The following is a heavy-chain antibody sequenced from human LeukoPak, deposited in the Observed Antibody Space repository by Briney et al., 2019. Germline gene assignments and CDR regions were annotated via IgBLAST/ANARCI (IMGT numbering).Heavy chain of an antibody. CDR2: ISSSGSTI. D-gene: IGHD3-10*01. CDR1: GFTFSDYY. V-gene: IGHV3-11*01. CDR3: ARDGKYYYGSGSYYYYYYMDV. Sequence: GGSLRLSCAASGFTFSDYYMSWIRRAPGKGLEWVSYISSSGSTIYYADSVKGRFTISRDNAKNSLYLQMNSLRAEDTAVYYCARDGKYYYGSGSYYYYYYMDVWGKGTTVTISS. J-gene: IGHJ6*03.